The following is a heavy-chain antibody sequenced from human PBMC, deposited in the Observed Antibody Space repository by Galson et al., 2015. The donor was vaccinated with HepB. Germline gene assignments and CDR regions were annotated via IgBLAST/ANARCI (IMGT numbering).Heavy chain of an antibody. D-gene: IGHD3-10*01. Sequence: SLRLSCAASGFTFSDYYMDWVRQAPGKGLEWVGRIRNKANRHNTEYAASVKGRFTVSRDDSKNSLFLQMSSLQIADTAVYFCTRASPGREYYFEYWGQGTLVTVSS. V-gene: IGHV3-72*01. CDR3: TRASPGREYYFEY. CDR2: IRNKANRHNT. J-gene: IGHJ4*02. CDR1: GFTFSDYY.